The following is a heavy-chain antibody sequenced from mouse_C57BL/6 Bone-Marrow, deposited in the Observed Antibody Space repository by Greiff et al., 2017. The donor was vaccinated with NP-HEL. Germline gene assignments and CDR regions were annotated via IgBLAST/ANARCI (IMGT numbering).Heavy chain of an antibody. CDR1: GFTFSNYW. V-gene: IGHV6-3*01. CDR2: ISLKYDNYAT. Sequence: EVQLVESGGGLVQPGGSMKLSCVASGFTFSNYWMNWVRQSPEKGLEWVAQISLKYDNYATNYAESVKGRLTISRDDSKSRVYLQMNNLRAEDTGIYYCTVFYGSSYVGYFDYWGQGTTLTVSS. CDR3: TVFYGSSYVGYFDY. D-gene: IGHD1-1*01. J-gene: IGHJ2*01.